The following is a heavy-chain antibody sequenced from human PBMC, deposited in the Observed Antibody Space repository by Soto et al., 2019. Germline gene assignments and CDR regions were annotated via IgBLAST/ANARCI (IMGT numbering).Heavy chain of an antibody. CDR1: VGTFSSYA. J-gene: IGHJ6*02. D-gene: IGHD2-15*01. CDR3: ARANVVVVAASYYFYCMDF. Sequence: QVQLVQSGAVVKKPGSSVKVSCKASVGTFSSYAISWVRQAPGQGLEWMGGFFPIFGTGNYAYKFQGRVKITATESRTKANMELSSLRSEHTAVYYCARANVVVVAASYYFYCMDFWGQGTTVTVSS. CDR2: FFPIFGTG. V-gene: IGHV1-69*01.